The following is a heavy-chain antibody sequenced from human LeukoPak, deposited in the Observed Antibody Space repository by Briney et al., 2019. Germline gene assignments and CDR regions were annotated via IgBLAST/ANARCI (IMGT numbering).Heavy chain of an antibody. CDR1: GYTFTSYD. Sequence: GASVKVSCKASGYTFTSYDINWVRQATGQGLEWMGWMNPNSGNTGYAQKFQGRVTMTRDTSISTAYMELSRLRSDDTAVYYCASFALRKVGSTAGYYFDYWGQGTLVTVSS. J-gene: IGHJ4*02. D-gene: IGHD1-26*01. CDR3: ASFALRKVGSTAGYYFDY. CDR2: MNPNSGNT. V-gene: IGHV1-8*01.